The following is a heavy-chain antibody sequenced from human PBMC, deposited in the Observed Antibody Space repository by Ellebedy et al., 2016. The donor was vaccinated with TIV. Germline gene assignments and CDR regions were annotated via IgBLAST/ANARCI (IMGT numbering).Heavy chain of an antibody. J-gene: IGHJ4*02. CDR2: ISAYNGNT. D-gene: IGHD3-22*01. V-gene: IGHV1-18*01. Sequence: AASVKVSCKASGYTFTSYGISWVRQAPGQGLAWMGWISAYNGNTNYAQKLQGRVTMTTDTSTSTAYMELRSLRSDDTAVYYCARGSDYYDSSGYDYWGQGTLVTVSS. CDR3: ARGSDYYDSSGYDY. CDR1: GYTFTSYG.